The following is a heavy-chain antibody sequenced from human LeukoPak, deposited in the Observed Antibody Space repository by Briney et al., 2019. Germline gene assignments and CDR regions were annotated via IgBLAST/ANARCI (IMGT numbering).Heavy chain of an antibody. Sequence: GGSLRLSCAASGFTFSSYSMNWVRQAPGKGLEWMAFIRYDGNIKYLADSVKGRFTISRDTSKNTLYLQMNSLRAEDTAVYYCAKGRYYDSSGYPIDHWGQGTVVTVSS. CDR2: IRYDGNIK. CDR1: GFTFSSYS. D-gene: IGHD3-22*01. CDR3: AKGRYYDSSGYPIDH. V-gene: IGHV3-30*02. J-gene: IGHJ4*02.